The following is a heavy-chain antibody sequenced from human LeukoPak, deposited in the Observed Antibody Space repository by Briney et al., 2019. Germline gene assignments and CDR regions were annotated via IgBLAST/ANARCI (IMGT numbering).Heavy chain of an antibody. Sequence: GGSLRLSCAASGFTFSSYAMSWVRQAPGKGLEWVSTISGSDSSTYYADSVKGRFSISRDNSKNTLYLQMNSLRAEDTAVYYCAKEVAARPAARIYYFDYWGQGTLVTVSS. J-gene: IGHJ4*02. CDR1: GFTFSSYA. CDR2: ISGSDSST. D-gene: IGHD6-6*01. V-gene: IGHV3-23*01. CDR3: AKEVAARPAARIYYFDY.